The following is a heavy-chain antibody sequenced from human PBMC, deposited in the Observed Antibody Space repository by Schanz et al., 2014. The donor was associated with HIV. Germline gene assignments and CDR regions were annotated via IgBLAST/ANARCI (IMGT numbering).Heavy chain of an antibody. CDR2: IIPIFGTP. V-gene: IGHV1-69*06. D-gene: IGHD3-22*01. Sequence: QVQLVQSGAELKKPGSSVKVSCKASGGSFSKYAISWVRQAPGQGLEWVGGIIPIFGTPNYAQMFQGRVTITADKSTTTSYMELSSLTSEDTAVYYCATLYYYDSSGYLNYSDYWGQGTLVTVSS. CDR3: ATLYYYDSSGYLNYSDY. J-gene: IGHJ4*02. CDR1: GGSFSKYA.